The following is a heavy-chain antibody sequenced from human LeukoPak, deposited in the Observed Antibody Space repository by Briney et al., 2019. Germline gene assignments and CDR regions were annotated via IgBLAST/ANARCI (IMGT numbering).Heavy chain of an antibody. D-gene: IGHD5-18*01. CDR1: GFTFGDYA. J-gene: IGHJ4*02. CDR2: IRSEAYGGTT. Sequence: PGRSLRLSCTVSGFTFGDYAMSWVRQAPGKGLEWVGFIRSEAYGGTTEYAASVKGRFTISRDDSKSIAYLQMNSLKTEDTAVYYCTRVKDTAMVNDYWGQGTLVTVSS. CDR3: TRVKDTAMVNDY. V-gene: IGHV3-49*04.